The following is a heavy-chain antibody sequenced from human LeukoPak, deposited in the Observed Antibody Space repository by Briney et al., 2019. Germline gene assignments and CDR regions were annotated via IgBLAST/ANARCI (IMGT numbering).Heavy chain of an antibody. CDR3: ARVVAAAGYNWFDP. V-gene: IGHV3-30*03. D-gene: IGHD6-13*01. J-gene: IGHJ5*02. CDR2: ILYDGSNK. Sequence: GGSLRLSCAGSGFTFSSYGMSWVRQAPGKGLEWVAVILYDGSNKYYADSVKGRFTISRDNSKNTLYLQMNSLRAEDTAVYYCARVVAAAGYNWFDPWGQGTLVTVSS. CDR1: GFTFSSYG.